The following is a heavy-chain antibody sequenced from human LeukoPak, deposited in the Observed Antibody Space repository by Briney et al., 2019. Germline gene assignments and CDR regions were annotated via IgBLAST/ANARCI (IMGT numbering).Heavy chain of an antibody. CDR3: AKDLWFGELLH. CDR1: GFTFSSYA. CDR2: ISGSGGST. D-gene: IGHD3-10*01. V-gene: IGHV3-23*01. J-gene: IGHJ4*02. Sequence: GRSLRLSCAASGFTFSSYAMSWVRQAPGKGLEWVSAISGSGGSTYYADSVKGRFTISRDDSKNTLYLQMNSLRAEDTAVYYCAKDLWFGELLHWGQGTLVTVSS.